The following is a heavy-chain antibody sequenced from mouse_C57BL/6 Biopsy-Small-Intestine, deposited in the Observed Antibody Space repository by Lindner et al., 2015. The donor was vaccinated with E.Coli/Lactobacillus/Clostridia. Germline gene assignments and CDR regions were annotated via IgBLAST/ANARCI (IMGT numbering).Heavy chain of an antibody. V-gene: IGHV1-84*02. CDR1: GYTFTNYD. J-gene: IGHJ1*01. Sequence: SVKVSCKASGYTFTNYDIHWVRQATGQGLEWMGWMNPYSGNTGYAQKFQGRITMTRNTSISTGYMELSSLRSEDTAVYYCARLIVNTRSRAMDVWGQGTTVTVSS. CDR2: MNPYSGNT. CDR3: ARLIVNTRSRAMDV. D-gene: IGHD3-1*01.